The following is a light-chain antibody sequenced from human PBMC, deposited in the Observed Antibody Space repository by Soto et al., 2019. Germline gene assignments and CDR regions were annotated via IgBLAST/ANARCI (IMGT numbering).Light chain of an antibody. CDR1: QSVSSY. CDR2: DAS. J-gene: IGKJ1*01. V-gene: IGKV3-11*01. Sequence: EIVLTQSPATLSLSPGERATLSCRASQSVSSYLAWYQHKPGQAPRLLNYDASIRATGIPARFSGSGFGTNFTLTISSLKPEDFAVYYCQQRNDWWTFGQGTKVEIK. CDR3: QQRNDWWT.